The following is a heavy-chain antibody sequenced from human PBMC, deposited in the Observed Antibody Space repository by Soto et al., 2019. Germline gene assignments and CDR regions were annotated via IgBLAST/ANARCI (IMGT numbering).Heavy chain of an antibody. CDR2: TRNKANSYTT. CDR3: ASSIAARSAFDI. J-gene: IGHJ3*02. D-gene: IGHD6-6*01. V-gene: IGHV3-72*01. Sequence: GGSLRLSCAASGFTFSDHYMDWVRQAPGKGLEWVGRTRNKANSYTTEYAACVKGRFTISRDDSKNSLYLQMNSLKTEDSAVYYCASSIAARSAFDIWGQGTMVTVSS. CDR1: GFTFSDHY.